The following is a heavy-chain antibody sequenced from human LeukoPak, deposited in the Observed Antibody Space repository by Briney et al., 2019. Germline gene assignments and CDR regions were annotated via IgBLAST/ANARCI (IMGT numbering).Heavy chain of an antibody. V-gene: IGHV3-9*01. Sequence: GGSLRLSCAVSGFTFSDYYMSWVRQAPGKGLEWVSGISWNGGSMGYADSVKGRFTISRDNAKNSLYLQMNSLRAEDTAFYYCAKDVGTSWQGPYFDYWGQGALVTVSS. D-gene: IGHD6-13*01. CDR2: ISWNGGSM. CDR1: GFTFSDYY. J-gene: IGHJ4*02. CDR3: AKDVGTSWQGPYFDY.